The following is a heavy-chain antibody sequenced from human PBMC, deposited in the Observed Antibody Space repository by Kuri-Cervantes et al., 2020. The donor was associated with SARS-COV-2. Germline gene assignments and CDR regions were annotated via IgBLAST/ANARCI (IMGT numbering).Heavy chain of an antibody. J-gene: IGHJ4*02. CDR3: ATVSDYYDSSGYFLDFDY. CDR2: ISSSSSYI. Sequence: GGSLRLSCAASGFTFSSYSMNWVRQAPGKGLEWVSSISSSSSYIYYADSVKGRFTISRDNAKNSLYLQKNSLRAEDTAVYYCATVSDYYDSSGYFLDFDYWGQGTLVTVSS. CDR1: GFTFSSYS. D-gene: IGHD3-22*01. V-gene: IGHV3-21*01.